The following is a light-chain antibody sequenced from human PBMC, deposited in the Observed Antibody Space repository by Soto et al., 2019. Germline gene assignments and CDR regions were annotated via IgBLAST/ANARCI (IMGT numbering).Light chain of an antibody. CDR1: QSVSKY. CDR3: QQRINWPLT. J-gene: IGKJ3*01. V-gene: IGKV3-11*01. Sequence: EIVLTQSPTTLSLSPGERATLSCRASQSVSKYLAWYQQKPGQVPRLLIYDAFNRATGIPVRFSGSGFGTDFTLTISSLEPEDFAVYYCQQRINWPLTFGPGTKVEVK. CDR2: DAF.